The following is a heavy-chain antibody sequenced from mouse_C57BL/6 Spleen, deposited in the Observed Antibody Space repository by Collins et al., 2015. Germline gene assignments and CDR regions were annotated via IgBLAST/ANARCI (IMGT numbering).Heavy chain of an antibody. Sequence: EVQLQQSGPELVKPGASVKISCKTSGYTFTDYYMNWVKQSHGGSLEWIGDINPNNGGTSYNQKFKDKSTLTVDKSSSTAYMELRSLTSEDSAVYYCAREGYYYGSSLDYWGQGTTLTVSS. V-gene: IGHV1-26*01. CDR2: INPNNGGT. CDR1: GYTFTDYY. CDR3: AREGYYYGSSLDY. J-gene: IGHJ2*01. D-gene: IGHD1-1*01.